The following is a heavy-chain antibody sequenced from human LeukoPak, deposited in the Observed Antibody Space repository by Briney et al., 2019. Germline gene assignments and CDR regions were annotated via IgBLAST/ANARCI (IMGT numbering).Heavy chain of an antibody. J-gene: IGHJ3*02. CDR2: ISYDGRNE. Sequence: GGSLRLSCAASGFTFTNYGMHWVRQAPGKGLEWVAMISYDGRNEYYVDSVKGRFTISRDNSKNTLYLQMNSPRAEDTAVYYCAKERAGMGADAFDIWGQGTMVTVSS. CDR1: GFTFTNYG. CDR3: AKERAGMGADAFDI. V-gene: IGHV3-30*18. D-gene: IGHD1-26*01.